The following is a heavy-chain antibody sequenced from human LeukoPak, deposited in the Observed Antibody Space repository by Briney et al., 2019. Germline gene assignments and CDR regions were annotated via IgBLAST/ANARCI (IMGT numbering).Heavy chain of an antibody. V-gene: IGHV4-59*08. CDR3: AKHDYGAKGDWFDP. CDR2: IYYSGST. CDR1: GGSISSYY. J-gene: IGHJ5*02. D-gene: IGHD4-17*01. Sequence: SETLSLTCTVSGGSISSYYWSWIRQPPGKGLEWIGYIYYSGSTNYNPSLKSRVTILVDTSKNQFSLKLSSVTAADTAVYYCAKHDYGAKGDWFDPWGQGTLVTVSS.